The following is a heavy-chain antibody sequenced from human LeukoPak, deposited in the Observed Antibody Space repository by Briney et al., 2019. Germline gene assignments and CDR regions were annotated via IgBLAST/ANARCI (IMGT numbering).Heavy chain of an antibody. CDR3: AKGPPEYCSGGSCHSGRNWIDP. D-gene: IGHD2-15*01. CDR1: GYIFTGYY. J-gene: IGHJ5*02. V-gene: IGHV1-2*02. CDR2: INPNSGDT. Sequence: GASVKVSCKASGYIFTGYYMHWVRQAPGQGLEWMGWINPNSGDTNYAQKFQGRVTMTRDTSISTAYMALSRLRYDDTAVYYCAKGPPEYCSGGSCHSGRNWIDPWGQGTLVTVSS.